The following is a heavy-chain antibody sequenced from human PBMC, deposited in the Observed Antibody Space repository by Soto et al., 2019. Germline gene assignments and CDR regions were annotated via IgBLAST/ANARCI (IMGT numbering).Heavy chain of an antibody. V-gene: IGHV1-18*04. CDR1: GYTFTSYG. D-gene: IGHD6-13*01. Sequence: QVQLVQSGAEVKKPGASVKVSCKASGYTFTSYGISWVRQAPGQGLEWMGWISAYNGNTNYAQKLQGRVTMTTDTATSTAYMELRSLRSDDTAVYYCARDPNWAAAGNIRRDNWFDPWGQGTLVTVSS. CDR2: ISAYNGNT. J-gene: IGHJ5*02. CDR3: ARDPNWAAAGNIRRDNWFDP.